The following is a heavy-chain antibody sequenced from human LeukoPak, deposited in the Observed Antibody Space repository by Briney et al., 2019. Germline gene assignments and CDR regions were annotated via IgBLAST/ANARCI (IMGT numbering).Heavy chain of an antibody. CDR2: IRCDGSNE. D-gene: IGHD2-2*01. CDR1: GSTFSYYG. J-gene: IGHJ4*02. Sequence: PGGSLRLSCVASGSTFSYYGMHWVRQAPGKGLEWVAFIRCDGSNEYYAESVKGRFTISRDNSKNTLYLQMNSLRVEDTAAYYCAKIEGKYQLANIPDSWGQGTLVTVSS. V-gene: IGHV3-30*02. CDR3: AKIEGKYQLANIPDS.